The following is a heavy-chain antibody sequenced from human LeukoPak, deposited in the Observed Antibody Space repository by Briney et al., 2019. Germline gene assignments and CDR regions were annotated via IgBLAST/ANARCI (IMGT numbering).Heavy chain of an antibody. J-gene: IGHJ6*02. CDR1: GFTFSSYW. D-gene: IGHD6-13*01. CDR2: INSDGSST. V-gene: IGHV3-74*01. CDR3: ARDLRNIAAAGYYYGMDV. Sequence: GGSLRLPCAASGFTFSSYWMHWVRQAPGKGLVWVSRINSDGSSTSYADSVKGRFTISRDNAKNTLYLQMNSLRAEDTAVYYCARDLRNIAAAGYYYGMDVWGQGTTVTVSS.